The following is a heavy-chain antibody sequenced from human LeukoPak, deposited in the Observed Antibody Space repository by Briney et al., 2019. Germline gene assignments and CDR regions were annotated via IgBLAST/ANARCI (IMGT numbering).Heavy chain of an antibody. CDR3: ARPYYYDSRIDP. D-gene: IGHD3-22*01. CDR1: GGSISSGDYY. V-gene: IGHV4-30-4*01. J-gene: IGHJ5*02. Sequence: SETLSLTCTVSGGSISSGDYYWSWIRQPPGKGLEWVGYMYYSGSTYYNPSLKSRVAISVDTSKNQFSLKLSSVTAADTAVYYCARPYYYDSRIDPWGQGTLVTVSS. CDR2: MYYSGST.